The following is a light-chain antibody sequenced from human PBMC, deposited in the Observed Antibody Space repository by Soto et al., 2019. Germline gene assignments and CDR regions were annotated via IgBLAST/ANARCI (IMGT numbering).Light chain of an antibody. CDR1: QSISSW. CDR3: QQYNSYRT. CDR2: DAS. V-gene: IGKV1-5*01. J-gene: IGKJ1*01. Sequence: IRMTQSPCSLSSSVGDRVTITCRASQSISSWLAWYQQKPGKAPKLLIYDASSLESGVPSRFSGSGSGTEITLTISSLQPDDFATYYCQQYNSYRTFGQGTKVDIK.